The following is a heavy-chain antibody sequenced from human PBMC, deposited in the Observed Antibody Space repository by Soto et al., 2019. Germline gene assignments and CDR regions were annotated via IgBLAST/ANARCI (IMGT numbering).Heavy chain of an antibody. D-gene: IGHD1-26*01. Sequence: ASVKVSCKTSGYVFTSFAIHWMRQAPGQGPEWMGWINTGNGDSKYSEKFQDRVTITRDTSATTAYMELSSLRSEDTAVYYCARSKTIVVPGFDYWGQGTLVTVSS. CDR3: ARSKTIVVPGFDY. J-gene: IGHJ4*02. CDR2: INTGNGDS. V-gene: IGHV1-3*04. CDR1: GYVFTSFA.